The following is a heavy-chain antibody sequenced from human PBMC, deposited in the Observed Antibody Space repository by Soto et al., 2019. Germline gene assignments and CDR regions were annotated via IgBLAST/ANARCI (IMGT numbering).Heavy chain of an antibody. D-gene: IGHD6-6*01. CDR2: INHSGST. CDR1: GGSFSGHY. Sequence: QVQLQQWGAGLLKPSETLSLTCAVYGGSFSGHYWSWIRQPPGKGLEWIGEINHSGSTNYNPSLKSRVAISIDTSENQLSLKLNSLTAADTAIYYCARGGAGSPSGFDIWGQGTLVTVSS. CDR3: ARGGAGSPSGFDI. J-gene: IGHJ4*02. V-gene: IGHV4-34*02.